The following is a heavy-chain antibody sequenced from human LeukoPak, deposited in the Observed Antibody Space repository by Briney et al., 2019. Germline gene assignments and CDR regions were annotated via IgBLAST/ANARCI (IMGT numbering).Heavy chain of an antibody. CDR3: ACAVVTPDYYYGMDV. Sequence: ASVKVSCKASGYTFTGYYMHWVRQAPGQGLEWMGWINPNSGGTNYAQKFQGRVTMTRDTSISTAYMELSRLRSDDTAVYYCACAVVTPDYYYGMDVWGQGTTVTVSS. V-gene: IGHV1-2*02. CDR2: INPNSGGT. CDR1: GYTFTGYY. J-gene: IGHJ6*02. D-gene: IGHD4-23*01.